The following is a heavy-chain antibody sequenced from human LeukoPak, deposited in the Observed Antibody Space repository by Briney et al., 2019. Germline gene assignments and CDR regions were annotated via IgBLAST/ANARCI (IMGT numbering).Heavy chain of an antibody. Sequence: PSETLSLTCAVYGGSFSGYYWSWIRQPPGKGLEWIGEINHSGSTNYNPSLKSRVTISVDTSKNQFSLKLSSVTAADTAVYYCERESYYDSSGYPPLDYWGHGTLVTVSS. CDR1: GGSFSGYY. J-gene: IGHJ4*01. V-gene: IGHV4-34*01. CDR3: ERESYYDSSGYPPLDY. D-gene: IGHD3-22*01. CDR2: INHSGST.